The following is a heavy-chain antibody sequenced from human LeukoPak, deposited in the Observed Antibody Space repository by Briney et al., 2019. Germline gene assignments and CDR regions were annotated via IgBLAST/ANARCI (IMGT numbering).Heavy chain of an antibody. J-gene: IGHJ6*03. D-gene: IGHD4-11*01. CDR3: ARMTTVPIYYYYYMDV. CDR2: ISSSSSTI. V-gene: IGHV3-48*04. CDR1: GFTFSSYS. Sequence: GGSLRLSCAASGFTFSSYSMNWVRQAPGKGLEWVSYISSSSSTIYYADSVKGRFTISRDNAKNSLYLQMNSLRAEDTAVYYCARMTTVPIYYYYYMDVWGKGTTVTVSS.